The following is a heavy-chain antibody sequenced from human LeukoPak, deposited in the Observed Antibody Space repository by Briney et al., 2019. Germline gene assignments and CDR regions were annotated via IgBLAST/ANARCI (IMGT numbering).Heavy chain of an antibody. Sequence: ASVKVSCKASGGTFSSYAISWVRQAPGQGLEWMGGIIHIFGTANYAQKFQGRVTITADKSTSTAYMELSSLRSEDTAVYYCARERVGVLRFLATGAFDIWGQGTMVTVSS. D-gene: IGHD3-3*01. V-gene: IGHV1-69*06. CDR2: IIHIFGTA. J-gene: IGHJ3*02. CDR1: GGTFSSYA. CDR3: ARERVGVLRFLATGAFDI.